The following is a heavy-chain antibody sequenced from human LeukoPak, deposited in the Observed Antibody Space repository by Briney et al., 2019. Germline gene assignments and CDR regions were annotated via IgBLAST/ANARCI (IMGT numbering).Heavy chain of an antibody. CDR3: ARDFRGDSCGGDCFAY. Sequence: GASVKVSCKASGGTFSRYAISWVRQAPGQGLEWMGRIIPIFGTANYAQKFQGSVSITTDESTHTAYMELSRLRAEDTALYYCARDFRGDSCGGDCFAYWGQGTLVTVSS. CDR1: GGTFSRYA. D-gene: IGHD2-21*01. J-gene: IGHJ4*02. CDR2: IIPIFGTA. V-gene: IGHV1-69*05.